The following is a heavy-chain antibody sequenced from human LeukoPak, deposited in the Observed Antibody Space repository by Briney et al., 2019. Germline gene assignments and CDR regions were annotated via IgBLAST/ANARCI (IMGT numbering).Heavy chain of an antibody. CDR2: VSFSGDNT. CDR1: GFTFRDSA. V-gene: IGHV3-23*01. Sequence: PGGSLRLSCAASGFTFRDSAMTWVRQAPGKGLEWVSLVSFSGDNTYYRDSVKGRFTISRDNSENTLYLQMNSLRAEDTAVYYCARDHYDFWSGYPPYYFDYWGQGTLVTVSS. D-gene: IGHD3-3*01. J-gene: IGHJ4*02. CDR3: ARDHYDFWSGYPPYYFDY.